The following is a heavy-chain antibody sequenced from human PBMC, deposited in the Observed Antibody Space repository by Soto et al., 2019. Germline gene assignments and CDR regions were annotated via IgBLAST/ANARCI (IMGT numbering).Heavy chain of an antibody. D-gene: IGHD3-3*01. CDR1: GFTFSSYA. CDR3: AKGLSQKIFGVVTFDY. Sequence: GSLRLSCAASGFTFSSYAMSWVRQAPGKGLEWVSAISGSGGSTYYADSVKGRFTISRDNSKNTLYLQMNSLRAEDTAVYYCAKGLSQKIFGVVTFDYWGQGTLVTVSS. V-gene: IGHV3-23*01. J-gene: IGHJ4*02. CDR2: ISGSGGST.